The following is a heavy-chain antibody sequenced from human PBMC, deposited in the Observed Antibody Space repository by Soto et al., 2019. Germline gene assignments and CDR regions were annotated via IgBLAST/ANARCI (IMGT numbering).Heavy chain of an antibody. CDR1: GYIYTTNG. CDR3: ARGYCSVGICPIDY. J-gene: IGHJ4*02. Sequence: QVQLVQSGAEVKKPGASVRVSCTASGYIYTTNGISWVRQAPGEGLEWMGWINPNNGNTVYAQKFQGRGTMTIDTSTSTAYMELGSLRSDDTAVFYCARGYCSVGICPIDYWGQGTLVTVSS. CDR2: INPNNGNT. V-gene: IGHV1-18*01. D-gene: IGHD2-15*01.